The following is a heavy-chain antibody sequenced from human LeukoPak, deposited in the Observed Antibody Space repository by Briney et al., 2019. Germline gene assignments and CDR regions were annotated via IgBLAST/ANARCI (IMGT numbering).Heavy chain of an antibody. CDR2: ISSSSSHI. V-gene: IGHV3-21*01. Sequence: GGSLRLSCAASGFTFSSSWMHWVRQAPGKGLEWVSSISSSSSHIYYADSVKGRFTISRDNAKNSLYLQMNSLKAEDTAVYYCATSFMIRGNWGQGTLVTVSS. J-gene: IGHJ4*02. D-gene: IGHD3-16*01. CDR1: GFTFSSSW. CDR3: ATSFMIRGN.